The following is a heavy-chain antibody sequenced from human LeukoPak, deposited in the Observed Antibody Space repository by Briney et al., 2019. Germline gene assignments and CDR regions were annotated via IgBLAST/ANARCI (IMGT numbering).Heavy chain of an antibody. CDR2: IYTSGST. Sequence: PSETLSLTCTVSGVSISSGSYYWSWIRQPAGKGLEWIGRIYTSGSTNYNPSLKSRVTISVDTSKNRFSLKLSSVTAADTAVYYCAREVPSNYLASYSHSNWFDPWGQGTLVTVSS. D-gene: IGHD4-11*01. J-gene: IGHJ5*02. CDR3: AREVPSNYLASYSHSNWFDP. CDR1: GVSISSGSYY. V-gene: IGHV4-61*02.